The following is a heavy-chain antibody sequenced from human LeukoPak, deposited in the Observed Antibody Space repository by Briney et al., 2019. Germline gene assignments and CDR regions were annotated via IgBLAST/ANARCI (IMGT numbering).Heavy chain of an antibody. Sequence: SETLSLTCAVYGGSFSGYYWSWIRQPPGKGLEWIGEINHSGSTNYNPSLKSRVTISVDTSKNQFSLKLSSVTAADTAVYYCAGGPGGSSSPTWGQGTLVTVSS. J-gene: IGHJ5*02. D-gene: IGHD2-15*01. CDR1: GGSFSGYY. CDR2: INHSGST. V-gene: IGHV4-34*01. CDR3: AGGPGGSSSPT.